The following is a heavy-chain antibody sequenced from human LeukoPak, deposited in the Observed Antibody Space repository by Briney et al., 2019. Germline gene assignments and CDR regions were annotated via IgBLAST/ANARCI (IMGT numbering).Heavy chain of an antibody. J-gene: IGHJ4*02. D-gene: IGHD2-15*01. CDR3: ARDDCSGGSCYSSYFDY. CDR2: INSDGSRT. CDR1: GFTFSSYW. Sequence: PGGSLRLSCAASGFTFSSYWMHWVRQAPGKGLVWVSGINSDGSRTEYADSVKGRFTISRDNAKNTLYLQMNSLRAEDTAVYYCARDDCSGGSCYSSYFDYWGQGTLVTVSS. V-gene: IGHV3-74*01.